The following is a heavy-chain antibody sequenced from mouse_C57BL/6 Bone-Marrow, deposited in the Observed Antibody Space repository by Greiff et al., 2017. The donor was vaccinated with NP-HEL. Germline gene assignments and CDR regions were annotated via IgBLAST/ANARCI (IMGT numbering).Heavy chain of an antibody. J-gene: IGHJ2*01. CDR3: ERYANCGYYFDY. D-gene: IGHD2-1*01. CDR2: IYPRSGNT. V-gene: IGHV1-81*01. Sequence: QVQLQQSGAELARPGASVKLSCKASGYTFTSYGISWVKQRTGQGLEWIGEIYPRSGNTYYNEKFKGKATLTAYKSSITAYMELRSLTSEDSAVYFCERYANCGYYFDYWGQGTTLTVSS. CDR1: GYTFTSYG.